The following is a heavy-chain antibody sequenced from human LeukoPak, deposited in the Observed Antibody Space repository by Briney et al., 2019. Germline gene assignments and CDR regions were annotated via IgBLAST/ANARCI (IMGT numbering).Heavy chain of an antibody. CDR3: ARVSMLYRSSCPIDY. J-gene: IGHJ4*02. CDR1: GFTFSSYG. Sequence: GRSLRLSCAASGFTFSSYGMHWVRQAPGKGLEWVAVIWYDGSNKYYADSVKGRFTISRDNSKNTLYLQMNSLRAEDTAVYYCARVSMLYRSSCPIDYWGQGTLVTVSS. V-gene: IGHV3-33*01. CDR2: IWYDGSNK. D-gene: IGHD2-8*01.